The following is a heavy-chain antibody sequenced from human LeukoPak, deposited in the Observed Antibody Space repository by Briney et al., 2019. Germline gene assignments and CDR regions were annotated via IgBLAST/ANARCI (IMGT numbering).Heavy chain of an antibody. D-gene: IGHD3-10*01. CDR3: ARDGDYGSGSYSYEY. CDR2: ISSSSSYI. Sequence: PGGSLRLSCAASGFTVSSNYMSWVRQAPGKGLEWVSSISSSSSYIYYADSVKGRFTISRDNAKNSLYLQMNSLRAEDTAVYYCARDGDYGSGSYSYEYWGQGTLVTVSS. V-gene: IGHV3-21*01. CDR1: GFTVSSNY. J-gene: IGHJ4*02.